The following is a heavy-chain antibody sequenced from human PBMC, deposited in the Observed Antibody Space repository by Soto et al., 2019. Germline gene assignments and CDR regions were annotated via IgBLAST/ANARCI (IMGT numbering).Heavy chain of an antibody. CDR2: INHSGST. Sequence: QVQLQQWGAGLLKPSETLSLTCAVYGGSFSGYYWSWIRQPPGKGLEWIGEINHSGSTNYNPSLKSRVTISVDTSKNQFSLKLSSVTAADTAVYYCARYQQLAASYYYYGMDVWGQGTTVTVSS. V-gene: IGHV4-34*01. CDR1: GGSFSGYY. J-gene: IGHJ6*02. D-gene: IGHD6-13*01. CDR3: ARYQQLAASYYYYGMDV.